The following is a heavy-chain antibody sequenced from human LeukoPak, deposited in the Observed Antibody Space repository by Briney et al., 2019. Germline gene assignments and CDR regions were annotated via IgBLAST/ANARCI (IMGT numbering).Heavy chain of an antibody. D-gene: IGHD5-24*01. CDR2: IIPIFGIA. J-gene: IGHJ4*02. CDR1: GYTFNSFS. V-gene: IGHV1-69*02. Sequence: KISCQASGYTFNSFSIIWVRQMPGKGLEWMGRIIPIFGIANYAQKFQGRVTITADKSTSTAYMELSSLRSEDTAVYYCAGGDGVDYWGQGTLVTVSS. CDR3: AGGDGVDY.